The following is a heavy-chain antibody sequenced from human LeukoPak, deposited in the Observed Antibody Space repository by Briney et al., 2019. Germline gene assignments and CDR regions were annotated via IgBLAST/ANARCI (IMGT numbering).Heavy chain of an antibody. CDR2: IYNSGST. D-gene: IGHD3-22*01. J-gene: IGHJ4*02. Sequence: PSETLSLTCAVSGASISSYYWSWIRQPPGKGLEWIGYIYNSGSTNYNPSLKSRVTISVDTSKNQFSLKLNSVTAADTAVYYCARGSSGYYFTTVDYWGQGTLVTVSS. V-gene: IGHV4-59*08. CDR1: GASISSYY. CDR3: ARGSSGYYFTTVDY.